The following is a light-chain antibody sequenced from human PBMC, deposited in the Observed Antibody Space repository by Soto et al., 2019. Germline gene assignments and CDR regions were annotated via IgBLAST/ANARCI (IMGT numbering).Light chain of an antibody. CDR3: VLCMGTGRVV. Sequence: QTVVTQEPSFSVSPGGTVTLTCGLSSGSVSSSYYPSWYQQIPGQAPRTLIYTTNTRSSGVPDRFSGSILGNKAALTITGAQADDECDYYCVLCMGTGRVVFGGGTKLTVL. V-gene: IGLV8-61*01. CDR1: SGSVSSSYY. CDR2: TTN. J-gene: IGLJ3*02.